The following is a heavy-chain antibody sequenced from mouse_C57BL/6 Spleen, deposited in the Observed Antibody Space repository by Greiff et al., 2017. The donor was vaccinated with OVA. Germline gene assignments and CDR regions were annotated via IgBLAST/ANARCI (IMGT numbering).Heavy chain of an antibody. CDR1: GYSFTDYN. CDR3: ARYPATVVASPD. J-gene: IGHJ2*01. D-gene: IGHD1-1*01. V-gene: IGHV1-39*01. CDR2: INPNYGTT. Sequence: VQLKESGPELVKPGASVKISCTASGYSFTDYNMNWVKQSNGKSLEWIGVINPNYGTTSYNQKFKGKATLTVDQSSSTAYMQRNSLTAEDSAVYYCARYPATVVASPDWGQGTTLTVSS.